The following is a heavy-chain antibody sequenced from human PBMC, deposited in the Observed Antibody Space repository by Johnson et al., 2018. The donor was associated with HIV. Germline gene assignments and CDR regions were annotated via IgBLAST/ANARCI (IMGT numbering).Heavy chain of an antibody. CDR3: AREGNYAAFDI. V-gene: IGHV3-NL1*01. CDR2: IFSGGTT. J-gene: IGHJ3*02. D-gene: IGHD4-11*01. Sequence: QVQLVESGGGVVQPGGSLRLSCAASGFTFDDYGMSWVRQAPGKGLEWVSVIFSGGTTYYADSVKGRFTISRDNSKNTLYLQMNSLRAEDTAVYYCAREGNYAAFDIWGQGTMVTVSS. CDR1: GFTFDDYG.